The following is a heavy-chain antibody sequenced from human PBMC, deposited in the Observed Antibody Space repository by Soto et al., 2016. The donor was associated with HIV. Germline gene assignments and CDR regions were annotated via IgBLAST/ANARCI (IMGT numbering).Heavy chain of an antibody. J-gene: IGHJ4*02. D-gene: IGHD3-3*01. CDR2: INSDGSNI. CDR1: GFKFSTYT. Sequence: EVQLVESGGGLVQPGGSLRLSCEASGFKFSTYTIHWVRQDSEKGLVWVSRINSDGSNIDYADFVKGRFTVSRDNAKTTVYLQMNSLKVEDTAVYFRARDLGGDYNFWYGYYPFDYWGRGTLVTVSS. V-gene: IGHV3-74*01. CDR3: ARDLGGDYNFWYGYYPFDY.